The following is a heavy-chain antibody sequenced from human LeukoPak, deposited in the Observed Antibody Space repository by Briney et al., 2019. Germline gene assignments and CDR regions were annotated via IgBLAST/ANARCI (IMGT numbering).Heavy chain of an antibody. J-gene: IGHJ4*02. V-gene: IGHV3-23*01. Sequence: GGSLRLSCAASGFTFGSYAMSWVRQAPGKGLEWVSAISGSGGSTYYADSVKGRFTISRDNSKNTLYLQMNSLRAEDTAVYYCAKDQKWELLPFDYWGQGTLVTVSS. D-gene: IGHD1-26*01. CDR3: AKDQKWELLPFDY. CDR1: GFTFGSYA. CDR2: ISGSGGST.